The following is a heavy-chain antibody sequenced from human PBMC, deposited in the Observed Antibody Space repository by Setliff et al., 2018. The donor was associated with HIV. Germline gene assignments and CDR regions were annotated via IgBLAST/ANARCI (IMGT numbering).Heavy chain of an antibody. J-gene: IGHJ6*02. CDR3: AKPLTQWGVSPYHYAVDV. D-gene: IGHD1-26*01. Sequence: GGSLRLSCAASGFTFSSYSMNRVRQAPGKGLEWVSAISSTGSTYYADSVKGRFTISTDNSKNTLYLQMNSLRAEDTAVYYCAKPLTQWGVSPYHYAVDVWGQGTTVTVSS. CDR1: GFTFSSYS. V-gene: IGHV3-23*01. CDR2: ISSTGST.